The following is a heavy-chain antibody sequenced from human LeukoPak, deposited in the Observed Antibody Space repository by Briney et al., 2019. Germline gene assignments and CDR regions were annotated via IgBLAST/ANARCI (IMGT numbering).Heavy chain of an antibody. CDR3: AKNGRSGFSFDP. Sequence: PSETLSLTCAVYGGSLNGHYWSWIRQSPGKGLEWIGEGSDIGGTKFNPSLKSRVSISADVSKNQFSLKLTSMTAADTAVYYCAKNGRSGFSFDPGGQEPLATVP. D-gene: IGHD3-3*01. V-gene: IGHV4-34*01. J-gene: IGHJ5*02. CDR1: GGSLNGHY. CDR2: GSDIGGT.